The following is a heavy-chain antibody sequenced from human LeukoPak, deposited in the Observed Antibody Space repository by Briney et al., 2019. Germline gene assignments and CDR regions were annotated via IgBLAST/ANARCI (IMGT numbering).Heavy chain of an antibody. CDR3: VVHSATSCY. V-gene: IGHV3-48*03. J-gene: IGHJ4*02. Sequence: GGSLRLSCATSGYTFSSYEMNWVRQATGKGREWISYITTSGTSTYYADSVKGRFNISRDNGKTALTLQMNSLRAEDTDVYSCVVHSATSCYWGQGTLVTVS. D-gene: IGHD6-13*01. CDR1: GYTFSSYE. CDR2: ITTSGTST.